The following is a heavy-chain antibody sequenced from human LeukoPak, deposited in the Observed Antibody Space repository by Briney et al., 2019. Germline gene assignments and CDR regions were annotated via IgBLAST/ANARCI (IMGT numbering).Heavy chain of an antibody. J-gene: IGHJ3*02. Sequence: VASVKVSCKASGYTFTSYDINWGRQATGQGLEWMGWRNPNSGNTGYAQKFQGRVTMTRNTSISTAYMELSSLRSEDTAVYYCARGRGGRDDAFDIWGQGTMVTVSS. D-gene: IGHD2-21*02. CDR3: ARGRGGRDDAFDI. CDR1: GYTFTSYD. CDR2: RNPNSGNT. V-gene: IGHV1-8*01.